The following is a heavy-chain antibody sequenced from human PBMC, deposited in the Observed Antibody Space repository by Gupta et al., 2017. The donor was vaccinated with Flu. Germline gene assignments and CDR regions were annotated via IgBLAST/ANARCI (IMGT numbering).Heavy chain of an antibody. J-gene: IGHJ4*02. CDR3: AKMAGDYVPFDY. CDR2: ISYDGSNT. V-gene: IGHV3-30*18. D-gene: IGHD3-16*01. Sequence: LDWVALISYDGSNTLYADSVKGRFTISRDNSKNTLFLQMNSLRREDSAMYYCAKMAGDYVPFDYWARGTLVTVSS.